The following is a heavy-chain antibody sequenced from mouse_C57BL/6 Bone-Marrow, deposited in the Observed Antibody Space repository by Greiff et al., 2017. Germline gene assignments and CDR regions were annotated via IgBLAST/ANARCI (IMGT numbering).Heavy chain of an antibody. D-gene: IGHD1-1*01. CDR2: IDPSARYT. V-gene: IGHV1-50*01. CDR1: GYTFTSYW. Sequence: QVQLQQPGAELVKPGASVKLSCKASGYTFTSYWMQWVKQRPGQGLEWIGEIDPSARYTNYNQKFKGKATLTVDTSSSTAYMQLSSLTSEDSAVYYCARGGVITRDWGQGTLVTVSA. J-gene: IGHJ3*01. CDR3: ARGGVITRD.